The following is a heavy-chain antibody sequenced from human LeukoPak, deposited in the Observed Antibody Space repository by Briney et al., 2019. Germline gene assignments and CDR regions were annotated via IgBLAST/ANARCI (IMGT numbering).Heavy chain of an antibody. CDR1: DGSINSYY. J-gene: IGHJ6*02. Sequence: SETLSLTCSVSDGSINSYYWNWIRRPPGKGLEWIGYIYYNGNTNYSPSLKSRVTMSVDTSKNLFSLKVSSVTAADTAVYYCARGRSSYYGMDVWGQGTTVTVSS. CDR2: IYYNGNT. V-gene: IGHV4-59*01. D-gene: IGHD1-26*01. CDR3: ARGRSSYYGMDV.